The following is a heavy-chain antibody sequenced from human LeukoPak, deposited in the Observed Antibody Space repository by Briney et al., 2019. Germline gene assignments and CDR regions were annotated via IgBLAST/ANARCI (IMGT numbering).Heavy chain of an antibody. Sequence: GGSLRLSCAASGFTFSSYAMHWVRQAPGRGLEYVSAISSNGGSTYYANSVKGRFTISRDNSKNTLYLQMGSLRAEDMAVYYCARLIFGVVSAVDVWGKGTTVTVSS. J-gene: IGHJ6*04. CDR1: GFTFSSYA. V-gene: IGHV3-64*01. CDR3: ARLIFGVVSAVDV. D-gene: IGHD3-3*01. CDR2: ISSNGGST.